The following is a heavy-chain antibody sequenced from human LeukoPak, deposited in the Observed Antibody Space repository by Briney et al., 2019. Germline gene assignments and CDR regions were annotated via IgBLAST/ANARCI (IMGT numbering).Heavy chain of an antibody. J-gene: IGHJ4*02. V-gene: IGHV1-18*01. CDR2: ISGYNDNT. CDR3: ARSLYYYGSGSYDFDY. CDR1: GYTFKKYG. D-gene: IGHD3-10*01. Sequence: ASVKVSCKASGYTFKKYGVSWVRQAPGQGLEWMGRISGYNDNTNYAQKFQGRVTMTTDTSTSTAYMELRSLRSDDTAVYYCARSLYYYGSGSYDFDYWGQGTLVTVSS.